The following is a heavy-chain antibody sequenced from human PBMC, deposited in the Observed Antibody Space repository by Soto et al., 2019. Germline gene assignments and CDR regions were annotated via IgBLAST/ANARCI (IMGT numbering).Heavy chain of an antibody. V-gene: IGHV3-64*01. D-gene: IGHD6-19*01. Sequence: GGSLRLSCAASGFTFSSYAMHWVRQAPGKGLEYVSAISSNGGSTYYANSVKGRFTISRDDSKNTLYLQMGSLRAEDMALYYCARGGSSGWYTSYYYYMDVWGKGTTVTV. CDR2: ISSNGGST. CDR1: GFTFSSYA. CDR3: ARGGSSGWYTSYYYYMDV. J-gene: IGHJ6*03.